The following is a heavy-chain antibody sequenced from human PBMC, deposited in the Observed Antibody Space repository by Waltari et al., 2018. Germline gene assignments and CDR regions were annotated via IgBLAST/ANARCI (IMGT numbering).Heavy chain of an antibody. Sequence: EVQLLQSGAEVKKPGTPVKISCKVSGDTFTDNYIHWIQQAPGKGRQWMGLLYPEDGQAVYAEKFQGRVTMTADTSIHTAYMELTSLTSEDTAFYYCAAALGGGISASRPFHFWGQGTMITVSS. D-gene: IGHD3-10*01. CDR3: AAALGGGISASRPFHF. V-gene: IGHV1-69-2*01. CDR1: GDTFTDNY. CDR2: LYPEDGQA. J-gene: IGHJ3*01.